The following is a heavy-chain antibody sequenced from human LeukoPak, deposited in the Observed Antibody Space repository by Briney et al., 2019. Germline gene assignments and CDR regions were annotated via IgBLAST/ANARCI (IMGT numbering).Heavy chain of an antibody. V-gene: IGHV3-21*01. CDR1: GFTFSSYS. D-gene: IGHD2-2*01. CDR2: ISSSNSYI. J-gene: IGHJ4*02. CDR3: ARDIQAYCSSTSCHPYYFDY. Sequence: GGSLRLSCAASGFTFSSYSMNWVRQAPGKGLEWVSSISSSNSYIYYADSVKGRFTISRDNAKNSLYLQMNSLRAEDTAVYYCARDIQAYCSSTSCHPYYFDYWGQGTLVTVPS.